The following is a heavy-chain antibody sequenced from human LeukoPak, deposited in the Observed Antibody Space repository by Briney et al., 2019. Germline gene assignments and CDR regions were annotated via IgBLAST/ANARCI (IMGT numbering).Heavy chain of an antibody. D-gene: IGHD4-17*01. CDR2: ISGSGCNT. V-gene: IGHV3-23*01. Sequence: GGSLRLSCSASGFAFSGFAMGWVRQAPGKGLEWVSSISGSGCNTYYADSVEGRFTVSRDNSKNTLYLQMNSLRAEGTALYYCARGRGGDYVPSRFDYWGQGTLVTVSS. CDR3: ARGRGGDYVPSRFDY. J-gene: IGHJ4*02. CDR1: GFAFSGFA.